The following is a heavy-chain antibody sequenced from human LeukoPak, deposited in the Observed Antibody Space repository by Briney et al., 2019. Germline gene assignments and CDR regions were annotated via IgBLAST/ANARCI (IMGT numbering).Heavy chain of an antibody. CDR2: ISYDGSNK. Sequence: GGSLRLSCAASGFTFSSNGMHWVRQAPGKGLEWVAVISYDGSNKYYADSVKGRFTISRDNSWNTLFLQMNSLRAEDTAVYYCAITQGGIAGYYFDYWGQGTLVTVSS. CDR1: GFTFSSNG. D-gene: IGHD6-13*01. CDR3: AITQGGIAGYYFDY. J-gene: IGHJ4*02. V-gene: IGHV3-30*03.